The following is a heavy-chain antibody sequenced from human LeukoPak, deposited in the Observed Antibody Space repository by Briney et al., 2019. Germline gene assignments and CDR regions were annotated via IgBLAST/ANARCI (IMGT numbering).Heavy chain of an antibody. J-gene: IGHJ3*02. D-gene: IGHD3-9*01. V-gene: IGHV4-59*13. Sequence: AETLSLTCSVSGGSISSYSRTWIRQPPGKGLEWIGFIDYSGSSNYNPSLKSRVTISADPSTNHFSLNLTSVTAADTAVYFCARDHPVADWAPDIWGRGTMVTVSS. CDR3: ARDHPVADWAPDI. CDR2: IDYSGSS. CDR1: GGSISSYS.